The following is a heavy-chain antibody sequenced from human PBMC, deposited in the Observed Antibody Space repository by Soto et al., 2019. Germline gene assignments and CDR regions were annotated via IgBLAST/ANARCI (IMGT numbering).Heavy chain of an antibody. Sequence: QVQLVQSGAEVKKPGASVKVSCKASGYTFTSYGTSWVRQAPGQGLDWMGWISAYKGNTNSAQKLQGRVTMTTDTSTSTAYMGLRSLRSDDTAVYYCERVGHSSNYGCAYYWGQGSLVTVSS. V-gene: IGHV1-18*01. J-gene: IGHJ4*02. CDR2: ISAYKGNT. D-gene: IGHD4-4*01. CDR1: GYTFTSYG. CDR3: ERVGHSSNYGCAYY.